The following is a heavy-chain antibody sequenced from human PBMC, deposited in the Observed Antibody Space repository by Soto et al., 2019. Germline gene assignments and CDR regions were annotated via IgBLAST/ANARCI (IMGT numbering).Heavy chain of an antibody. J-gene: IGHJ4*02. V-gene: IGHV3-30-3*01. CDR2: ISSDESNK. CDR1: GFTFSNYA. D-gene: IGHD3-3*01. CDR3: ARDVEWLFSSFDY. Sequence: QVRLVESGGGVVQPGRSLRLSCAASGFTFSNYAMHWVRQAPGKGLEWVALISSDESNKYYIDSVKGRFTISRDNSKNTLYLQMNRLRVDDTAVYYCARDVEWLFSSFDYWGQGILVTVSS.